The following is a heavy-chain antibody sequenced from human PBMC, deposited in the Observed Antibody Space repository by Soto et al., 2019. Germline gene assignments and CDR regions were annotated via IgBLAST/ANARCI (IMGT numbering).Heavy chain of an antibody. CDR1: GGSMRNYF. CDR3: ARLAPIAAADGMDV. D-gene: IGHD6-13*01. CDR2: IHYSGAT. Sequence: SETLSLTCTVSGGSMRNYFWTWIRQPPGKGLEWIGYIHYSGATSFFPSYNPSLRGRVIISVDTSKNQFSLKLSSVTAADTAVYYCARLAPIAAADGMDVWGQGTTVTVSS. J-gene: IGHJ6*02. V-gene: IGHV4-59*08.